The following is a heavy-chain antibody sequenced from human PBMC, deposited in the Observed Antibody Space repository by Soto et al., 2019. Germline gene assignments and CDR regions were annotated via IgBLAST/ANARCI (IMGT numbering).Heavy chain of an antibody. CDR1: GYSFTSYW. CDR3: ARFGGGATSYYYGMDV. V-gene: IGHV5-10-1*01. J-gene: IGHJ6*02. D-gene: IGHD1-26*01. Sequence: GESLKISCKGSGYSFTSYWISWVRQMPGKGLEWMGRIDPSDSYTNYSPSFQGHVTISADKSISTAYLQWSSLKASDTAMYYCARFGGGATSYYYGMDVWGQGTTVTVSS. CDR2: IDPSDSYT.